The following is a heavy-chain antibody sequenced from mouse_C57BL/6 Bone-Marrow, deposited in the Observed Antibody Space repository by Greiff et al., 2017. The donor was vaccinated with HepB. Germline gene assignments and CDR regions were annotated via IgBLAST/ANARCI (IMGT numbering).Heavy chain of an antibody. CDR2: ISSGGDYI. Sequence: DVKLQESGEGLVKPGGSLKLSCAASGFTFSSYAMSWVRQTPEKRLEWVAYISSGGDYIYYADTVKGRFTISRDNARNTLYLQMSSLKSEDTAMYYCTRDHEGYFDYWGQGTTLTVSS. CDR3: TRDHEGYFDY. CDR1: GFTFSSYA. J-gene: IGHJ2*01. V-gene: IGHV5-9-1*02.